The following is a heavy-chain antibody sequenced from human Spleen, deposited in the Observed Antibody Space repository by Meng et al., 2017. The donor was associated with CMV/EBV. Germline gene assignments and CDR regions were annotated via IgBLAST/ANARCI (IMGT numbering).Heavy chain of an antibody. Sequence: SETLSLTCTISNGSVSSTNYYWSWIRQPPGKGLEWIGYIYVSGTTNYNPSLKSRVTMSVDTSKNQFSLNLSSVTAADTAVYYCARGPFCINGVCPYYLDYWGQGTLVTVSS. CDR3: ARGPFCINGVCPYYLDY. D-gene: IGHD2-8*01. CDR1: NGSVSSTNYY. V-gene: IGHV4-61*01. J-gene: IGHJ4*02. CDR2: IYVSGTT.